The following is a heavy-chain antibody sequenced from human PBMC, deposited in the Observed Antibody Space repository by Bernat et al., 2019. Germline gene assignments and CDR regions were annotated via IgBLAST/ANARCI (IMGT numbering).Heavy chain of an antibody. CDR2: IWYDGSNK. V-gene: IGHV3-33*01. Sequence: QVQLVESGGGVVQPGRSLRLSCAASGFTFSSYGTHWVRQAPGKGLEWVAVIWYDGSNKYYADSVKGRFTISRDNSKNTLYLQMNSLRAEDTAVYYCARDPLSIVGATPAFDIWGQGTMVTVSS. D-gene: IGHD1-26*01. CDR3: ARDPLSIVGATPAFDI. CDR1: GFTFSSYG. J-gene: IGHJ3*02.